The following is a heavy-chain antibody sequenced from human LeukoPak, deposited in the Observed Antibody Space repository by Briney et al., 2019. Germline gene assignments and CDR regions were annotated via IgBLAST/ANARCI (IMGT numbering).Heavy chain of an antibody. CDR1: GFTFSSYG. D-gene: IGHD3-22*01. J-gene: IGHJ4*02. V-gene: IGHV3-30*18. CDR3: AKDIGFLLQLDY. Sequence: GGSLRLSCAASGFTFSSYGMHWVRQAPGKGLEWVAVISYDGSNRYYADSVKGRFTISRDNSKNTLYLQMNSLRAKDTAVYYCAKDIGFLLQLDYWGQGTLVTVSS. CDR2: ISYDGSNR.